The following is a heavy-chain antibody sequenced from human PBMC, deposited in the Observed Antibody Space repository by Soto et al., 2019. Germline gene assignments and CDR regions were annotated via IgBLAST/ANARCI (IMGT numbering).Heavy chain of an antibody. CDR2: ISSSSSYT. CDR3: ARRARGSVHFDY. V-gene: IGHV3-11*06. J-gene: IGHJ4*02. CDR1: GFTFSDYY. D-gene: IGHD3-10*01. Sequence: QVQLVESGGGLVKPGGSLRLSCAASGFTFSDYYMSWIRQAPGKGLEWVSYISSSSSYTNYAESVKGRFTISRDNAKNSLYLQMNSLRAEDTAVYYCARRARGSVHFDYWGQGTLVTVSS.